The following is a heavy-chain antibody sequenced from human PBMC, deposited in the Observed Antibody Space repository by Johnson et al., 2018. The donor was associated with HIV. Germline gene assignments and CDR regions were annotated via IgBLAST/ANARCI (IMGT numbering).Heavy chain of an antibody. CDR3: AEGINSGDDYGAFDI. J-gene: IGHJ3*02. D-gene: IGHD5-12*01. Sequence: VQLVESGGGLVQPGGSLRLSCAASGFTFSSYAMTWVRQAPGKGLAWVSVIYSGGSTYYADSVKGRFTISRDNSKNTLYLQMNSLRAEDTAVYYCAEGINSGDDYGAFDIWGQGTMVTVSS. V-gene: IGHV3-66*01. CDR2: IYSGGST. CDR1: GFTFSSYA.